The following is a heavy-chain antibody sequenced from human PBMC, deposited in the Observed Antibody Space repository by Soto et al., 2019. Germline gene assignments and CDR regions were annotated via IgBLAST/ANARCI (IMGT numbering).Heavy chain of an antibody. V-gene: IGHV1-69*02. J-gene: IGHJ5*02. CDR2: IIPILGMA. D-gene: IGHD3-22*01. CDR1: GGTFRNYT. CDR3: ASGYYYDTSGYYSNWFDP. Sequence: QVQLVQSGAEVKKPGSSVKVSCKASGGTFRNYTINWVRQAPGQGLEWMGRIIPILGMANYAQKFQGRVTITADKSTSTAYMELSSLRSEDTAMYYCASGYYYDTSGYYSNWFDPWAREPWSPSPQ.